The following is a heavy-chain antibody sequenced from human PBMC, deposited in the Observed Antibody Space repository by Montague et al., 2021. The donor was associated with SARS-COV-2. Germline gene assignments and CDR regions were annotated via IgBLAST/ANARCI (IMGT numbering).Heavy chain of an antibody. Sequence: SGTLSLTCAVYGGSFSDYHWSWSRQSPGEGLEWIGQINHDGSTKYNTSLKSRVTISIETSKKQFSLQLTSVTAADTAVYYCARGAPGYWGQGTLVTVSS. CDR3: ARGAPGY. CDR2: INHDGST. D-gene: IGHD1-1*01. J-gene: IGHJ4*02. CDR1: GGSFSDYH. V-gene: IGHV4-34*01.